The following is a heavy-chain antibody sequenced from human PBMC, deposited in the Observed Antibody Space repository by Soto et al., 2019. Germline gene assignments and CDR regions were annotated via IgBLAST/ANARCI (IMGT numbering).Heavy chain of an antibody. Sequence: ASVKVSCKTSGYTFSNYGITWVRQAPGQPLEWLGWISLYSDGTNYAQKFQGRVSMTTDTSTTTAYMELRSLRSDDTAVYYCARVVLGAEAWFGPWGQGTLVTVSS. J-gene: IGHJ5*02. D-gene: IGHD2-2*01. CDR3: ARVVLGAEAWFGP. CDR2: ISLYSDGT. V-gene: IGHV1-18*01. CDR1: GYTFSNYG.